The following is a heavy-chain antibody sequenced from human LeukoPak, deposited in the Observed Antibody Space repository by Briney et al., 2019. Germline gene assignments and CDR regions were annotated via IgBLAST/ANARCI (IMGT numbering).Heavy chain of an antibody. V-gene: IGHV4-34*01. J-gene: IGHJ6*03. D-gene: IGHD3-16*01. Sequence: SETLSLTCAVYGGSFSGYYWSWIRQPPGKGLEWIWEINHSGSTNYNPSLKSRVTISVDTSKNQFSLKLSSVTAADTAIYFCARAPGGRRAYYMDVWGKGTTVTISS. CDR1: GGSFSGYY. CDR3: ARAPGGRRAYYMDV. CDR2: INHSGST.